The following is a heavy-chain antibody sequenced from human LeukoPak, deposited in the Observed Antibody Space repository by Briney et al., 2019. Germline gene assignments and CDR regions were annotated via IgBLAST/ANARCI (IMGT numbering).Heavy chain of an antibody. V-gene: IGHV3-23*01. J-gene: IGHJ6*02. CDR1: GFTFSSYA. D-gene: IGHD6-25*01. CDR3: AKSPIIAAAPGMDV. Sequence: GRSLRLSCAASGFTFSSYAMSWVRQAPGKGLEWVSAISGSGGSTYYADSVKGRFTISRDNSKNTLYLQMNSLRAEDTAVYYCAKSPIIAAAPGMDVWGQGTTVTVSS. CDR2: ISGSGGST.